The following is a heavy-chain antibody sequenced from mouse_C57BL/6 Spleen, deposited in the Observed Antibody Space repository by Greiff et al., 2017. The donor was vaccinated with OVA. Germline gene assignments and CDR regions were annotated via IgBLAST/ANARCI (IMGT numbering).Heavy chain of an antibody. J-gene: IGHJ2*01. V-gene: IGHV1-69*01. CDR2: IDPSDSYT. D-gene: IGHD2-3*01. Sequence: QVQLQQSGAELVMPGASVKLSCKASGYTFTSYWMHWVKQRPGQGLEWIGEIDPSDSYTNYNQKFKGKSTLTVDKSSSTAYMQLSSLTSEDSAVYYCARDDGYLDYWGQGTTLTVSS. CDR3: ARDDGYLDY. CDR1: GYTFTSYW.